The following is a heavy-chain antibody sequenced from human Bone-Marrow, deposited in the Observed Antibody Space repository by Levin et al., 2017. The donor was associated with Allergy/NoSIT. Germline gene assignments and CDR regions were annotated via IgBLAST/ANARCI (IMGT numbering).Heavy chain of an antibody. J-gene: IGHJ2*01. D-gene: IGHD3-9*01. CDR2: VFYSGTT. CDR1: GGYIQTPDYY. CDR3: ARQRYIDWQWGWFFDV. Sequence: PSETLSLTCALSGGYIQTPDYYWTWVRQSPGKGLEWVGSVFYSGTTYYNPSLKSRLTISVHRSANHLTPENRFSLRLRSATVADTAVYYCARQRYIDWQWGWFFDVWGRGTLVTV. V-gene: IGHV4-39*01.